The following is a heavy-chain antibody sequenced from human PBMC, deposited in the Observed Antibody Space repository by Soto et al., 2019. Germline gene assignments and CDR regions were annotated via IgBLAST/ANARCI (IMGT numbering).Heavy chain of an antibody. Sequence: QVQLQESGPGLVKPSGTLSLTCAVSGGSISSSNWWSWVRQPPGKGLEWIGEINHSGSTNYNPSLKSRVTISVDTSKNQFSLKLSSVTAADTAVYYCARGHRQRYDFWSGYYYYYGMDVWGQGTTVTVSS. J-gene: IGHJ6*02. CDR1: GGSISSSNW. D-gene: IGHD3-3*01. CDR3: ARGHRQRYDFWSGYYYYYGMDV. V-gene: IGHV4-4*02. CDR2: INHSGST.